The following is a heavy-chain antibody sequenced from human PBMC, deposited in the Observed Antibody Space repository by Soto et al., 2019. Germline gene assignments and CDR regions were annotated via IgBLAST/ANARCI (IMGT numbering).Heavy chain of an antibody. CDR3: ANDAVEGYYDILTGYQAKYYYYYYMDV. Sequence: GGSLRLSCAASGFTFSSYAMSWVRQAPGKGLEWVSAISGSGGSTYYADSVKGRFTISRDNSKNTLYLQMNSLRAEDTAVYYCANDAVEGYYDILTGYQAKYYYYYYMDVWGKGTTVTVSS. CDR2: ISGSGGST. J-gene: IGHJ6*03. D-gene: IGHD3-9*01. CDR1: GFTFSSYA. V-gene: IGHV3-23*01.